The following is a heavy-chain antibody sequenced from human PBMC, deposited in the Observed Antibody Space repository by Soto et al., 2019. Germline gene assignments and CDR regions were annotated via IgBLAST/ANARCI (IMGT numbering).Heavy chain of an antibody. CDR3: AKYRSTSSGAEGFDF. J-gene: IGHJ4*02. CDR1: GFTFNSYA. V-gene: IGHV3-23*01. Sequence: GSLRLSCAASGFTFNSYAMTWVRQAPGKGLEWGSSISGSGDVTFYAASVKGRFTISRDNSKITFFLQLNSLRAEDTGVYYCAKYRSTSSGAEGFDFWGQGALVTVSS. D-gene: IGHD6-6*01. CDR2: ISGSGDVT.